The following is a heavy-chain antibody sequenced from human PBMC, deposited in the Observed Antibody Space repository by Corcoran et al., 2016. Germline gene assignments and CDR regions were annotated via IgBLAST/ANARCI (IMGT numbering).Heavy chain of an antibody. D-gene: IGHD5-18*01. CDR3: ARMGGGIELWFPFDY. V-gene: IGHV2-70*04. J-gene: IGHJ4*02. CDR1: GFSLSTSGML. Sequence: QVTLKESGPALVKPTQTLTLTCTFSGFSLSTSGMLVSWIRQPPGKTLELLARIDWDDDKFYSTSLKTRLTISKDTSKNQGVLTMTNMDPVDTATYYCARMGGGIELWFPFDYWGQGTLVTVSS. CDR2: IDWDDDK.